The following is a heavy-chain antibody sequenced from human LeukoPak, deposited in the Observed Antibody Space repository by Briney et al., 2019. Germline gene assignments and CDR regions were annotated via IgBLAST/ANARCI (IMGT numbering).Heavy chain of an antibody. CDR2: IYPGDSDT. CDR1: GYIYTSYW. V-gene: IGHV5-51*01. J-gene: IGHJ3*02. Sequence: GESLKISCNSSGYIYTSYWIGWVRQMPGKGLEWMGIIYPGDSDTRYSPSFQGQVTISADKSISTAYLQWSSLKASDTAMYYCARQGDILTGRDAFDIWGRGTMVTVSS. CDR3: ARQGDILTGRDAFDI. D-gene: IGHD3-9*01.